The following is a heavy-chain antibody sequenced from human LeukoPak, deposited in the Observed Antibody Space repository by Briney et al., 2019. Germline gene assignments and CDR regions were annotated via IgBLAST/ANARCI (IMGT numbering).Heavy chain of an antibody. V-gene: IGHV3-30*18. D-gene: IGHD3-3*01. CDR2: ISYDGSNK. CDR3: AKDRHGVTS. CDR1: GFTFSSYG. Sequence: GGSLRLSCAASGFTFSSYGMHWVRQAPGKGLEWVAVISYDGSNKYYADSVKGRFTISRDNSKNTLYLQMNTLRAEDTAIYYCAKDRHGVTSGGQGTLVTVSS. J-gene: IGHJ4*02.